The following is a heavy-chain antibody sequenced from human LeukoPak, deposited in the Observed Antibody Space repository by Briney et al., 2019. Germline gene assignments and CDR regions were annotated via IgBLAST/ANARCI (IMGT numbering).Heavy chain of an antibody. D-gene: IGHD3-16*01. Sequence: GGSLRLSCAASGFRFGAFAMNWVRQAPGGGLEWLSSITSRGITTNYADSVKGRFTISRDNSKNTLFLQMDSLRDEDTAIYYCARGLLGGGRPADSWGQGTLVTVSS. CDR1: GFRFGAFA. CDR2: ITSRGITT. J-gene: IGHJ4*02. V-gene: IGHV3-23*01. CDR3: ARGLLGGGRPADS.